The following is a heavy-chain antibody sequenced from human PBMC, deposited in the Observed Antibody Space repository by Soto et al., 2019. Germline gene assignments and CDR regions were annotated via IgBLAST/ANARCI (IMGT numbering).Heavy chain of an antibody. CDR1: GNRFTSYA. J-gene: IGHJ4*02. Sequence: QVQLVQSGPEMKKPGASVTVSCEASGNRFTSYAFSWVRQAPGQGLEWMGWISPYSGNTKYSQSVQGRITMTADTSTRTAYLELRSLRSDDTAVYYGAVIYCSMTTALNVAGSSFGFWGQGTLLIVSS. CDR2: ISPYSGNT. V-gene: IGHV1-18*01. D-gene: IGHD2-2*01. CDR3: AVIYCSMTTALNVAGSSFGF.